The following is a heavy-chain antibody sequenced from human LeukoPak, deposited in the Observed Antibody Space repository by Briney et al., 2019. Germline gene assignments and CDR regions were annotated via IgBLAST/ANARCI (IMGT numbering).Heavy chain of an antibody. CDR3: ARETTYYYDRSGYPTAEVTYFQH. D-gene: IGHD3-22*01. Sequence: ASVKLSCTASGSTFTGYYMPWLRQAPGQGLGWMGWFNPNSGGTNYAQKFQGWVNMPRDTSMSTAYMELSRLRSDDTAVYYCARETTYYYDRSGYPTAEVTYFQHWGQSTLVTVSS. CDR2: FNPNSGGT. CDR1: GSTFTGYY. V-gene: IGHV1-2*04. J-gene: IGHJ1*01.